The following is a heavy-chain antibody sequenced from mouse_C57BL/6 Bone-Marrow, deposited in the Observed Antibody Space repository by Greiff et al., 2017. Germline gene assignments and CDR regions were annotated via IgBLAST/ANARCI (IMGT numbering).Heavy chain of an antibody. CDR1: GYNFTNYW. D-gene: IGHD3-2*02. CDR2: IYPGGGYT. CDR3: ARSQATLLMDY. V-gene: IGHV1-63*01. Sequence: VQLQQSGAELVRPGTSVKMSCKASGYNFTNYWIGWAKQRPGHGLEWIGDIYPGGGYTNYNEKFKGKATLTADKSSSTSYMQFSSLTSEDSAIYYCARSQATLLMDYWGQGTSVTVSS. J-gene: IGHJ4*01.